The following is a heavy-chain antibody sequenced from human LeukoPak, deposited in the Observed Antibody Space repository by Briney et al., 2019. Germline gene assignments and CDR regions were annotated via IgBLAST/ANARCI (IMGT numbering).Heavy chain of an antibody. V-gene: IGHV4-4*07. CDR1: GGSISNYY. J-gene: IGHJ3*02. CDR2: IYANGST. Sequence: SETLSLTCTVSGGSISNYYWSWIRQPAGKGLEWIGRIYANGSTKYNPSLKSRVTISVDTSKNQFSLKLSSVTAADTAVYYCARVSWYYDSSGYYYNAFDIWGQGTMVTVSS. D-gene: IGHD3-22*01. CDR3: ARVSWYYDSSGYYYNAFDI.